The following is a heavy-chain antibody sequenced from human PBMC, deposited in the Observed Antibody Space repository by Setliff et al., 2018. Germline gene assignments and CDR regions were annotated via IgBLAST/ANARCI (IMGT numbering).Heavy chain of an antibody. D-gene: IGHD1-26*01. CDR2: ISAYNGNT. CDR1: GYTFTSYG. CDR3: AGGPQKDAFDI. V-gene: IGHV1-18*01. J-gene: IGHJ3*02. Sequence: GPVKVSCKASGYTFTSYGISWVRQAPGQGLEWMGWISAYNGNTNYAQKLQGRVTMTTDTSTNTGYMELRSLRSDDTAFYYCAGGPQKDAFDIWGQGTMVTVSS.